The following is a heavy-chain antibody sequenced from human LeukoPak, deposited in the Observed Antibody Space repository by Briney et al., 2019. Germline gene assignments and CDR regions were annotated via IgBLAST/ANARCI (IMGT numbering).Heavy chain of an antibody. V-gene: IGHV3-9*01. J-gene: IGHJ6*02. Sequence: GGSLRLSCTASGFTFSSYAMSWVRQAPGKGLEWVSGISWNSGSIGYADSVKGRFTISRDNAKNSLYLQMNSLRAEDTALYYCAKDIATTYYYDSSGYHYGMDVWGQGTTVTVSS. CDR2: ISWNSGSI. CDR3: AKDIATTYYYDSSGYHYGMDV. CDR1: GFTFSSYA. D-gene: IGHD3-22*01.